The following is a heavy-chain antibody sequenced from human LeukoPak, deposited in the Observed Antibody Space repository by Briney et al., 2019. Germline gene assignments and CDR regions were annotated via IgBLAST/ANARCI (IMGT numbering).Heavy chain of an antibody. CDR1: GFTFSNAW. V-gene: IGHV3-15*01. J-gene: IGHJ4*02. CDR3: TTGPRYCSGGSCPGLIDY. CDR2: IKSKTDGGTT. Sequence: GGSLRLSCAASGFTFSNAWMSWVRQASGKGLEWVGRIKSKTDGGTTDYAAPVKGRFTISRDDSKNTLYLQMNSLKTEDTAVYYCTTGPRYCSGGSCPGLIDYWGQGTLVTVSS. D-gene: IGHD2-15*01.